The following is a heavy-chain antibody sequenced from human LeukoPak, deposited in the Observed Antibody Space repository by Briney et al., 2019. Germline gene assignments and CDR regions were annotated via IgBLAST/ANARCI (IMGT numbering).Heavy chain of an antibody. J-gene: IGHJ4*02. CDR3: ARGQRGRIQPIDY. CDR1: GGSFSGYY. D-gene: IGHD5-18*01. V-gene: IGHV4-34*01. CDR2: INHSGST. Sequence: PSETLSLTCAVYGGSFSGYYWSWIRQPPGKGLEWIGEINHSGSTNYNPSLKSRVTISVDTSKNQFSLKLSSVTAADTAVYCCARGQRGRIQPIDYWGQGTLVTVSS.